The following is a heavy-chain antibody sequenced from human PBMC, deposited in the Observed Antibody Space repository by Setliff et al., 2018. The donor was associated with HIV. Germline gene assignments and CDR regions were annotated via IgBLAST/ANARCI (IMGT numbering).Heavy chain of an antibody. J-gene: IGHJ4*02. CDR3: ARDKTSRYYYTGSAYSDYFDF. Sequence: ASVKVSCKASGYSLTKYALHWVRQAPGQRLEWVGWINANKGNTKYSQKFQGRVTITWDTSASAAYMELSSLRSEDTAVYYCARDKTSRYYYTGSAYSDYFDFWGQGTLVTVSS. V-gene: IGHV1-3*01. CDR1: GYSLTKYA. CDR2: INANKGNT. D-gene: IGHD3-10*01.